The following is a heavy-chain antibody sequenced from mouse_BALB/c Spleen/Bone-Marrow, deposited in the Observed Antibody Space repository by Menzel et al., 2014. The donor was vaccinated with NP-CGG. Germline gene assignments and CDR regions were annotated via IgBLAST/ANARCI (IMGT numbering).Heavy chain of an antibody. CDR2: IDPYNGDT. D-gene: IGHD2-14*01. CDR3: TRYYRYDYWYFDV. J-gene: IGHJ1*03. Sequence: VQLQQSGPELVKPGASVKVSCKASGYSFTDYNMYCVKQSHGKSLEWIGYIDPYNGDTTYNQKFKGKATLTVDKSSSTAFRHLNSLTSEDSAVYYCTRYYRYDYWYFDVWGTGTTVPVSS. V-gene: IGHV1S135*01. CDR1: GYSFTDYN.